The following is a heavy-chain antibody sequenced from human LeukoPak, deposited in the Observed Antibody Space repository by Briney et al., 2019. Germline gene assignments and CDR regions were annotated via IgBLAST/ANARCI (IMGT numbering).Heavy chain of an antibody. Sequence: GGSLRLSCAASGFTFNTYWMTWVRQAPGKGLEWVANINEDGREKYYVDSVKGRIFISRDNARHSLYLQMNSPRAEDTAVYYCVRGGFSLDRWGQGTLVAVSS. D-gene: IGHD3-10*01. CDR3: VRGGFSLDR. CDR1: GFTFNTYW. CDR2: INEDGREK. V-gene: IGHV3-7*01. J-gene: IGHJ5*02.